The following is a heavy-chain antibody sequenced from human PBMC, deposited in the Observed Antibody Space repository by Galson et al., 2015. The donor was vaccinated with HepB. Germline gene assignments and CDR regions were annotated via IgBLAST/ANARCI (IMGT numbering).Heavy chain of an antibody. Sequence: SVKVSCKASGYKFTSYYMHWVRQAPGQGLEWMGIINPSGGSTDYAQKFRGRLTMTRGTSTSTVFMELSSLRSEDTAVYHCARSARYFDYWGQGTLVTVSS. CDR3: ARSARYFDY. CDR2: INPSGGST. V-gene: IGHV1-46*01. J-gene: IGHJ4*02. CDR1: GYKFTSYY.